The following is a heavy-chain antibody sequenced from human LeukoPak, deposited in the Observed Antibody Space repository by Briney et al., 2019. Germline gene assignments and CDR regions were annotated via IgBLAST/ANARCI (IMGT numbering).Heavy chain of an antibody. Sequence: PSETLTLTRAVYGGSFSGYYWSWIRQPPGKGLEWIGEINHSGSTNYNPSLKSRVTISVDTSKNQFSLKLSSVTAADTAVYYCARGRYSSIRYWGQGTLVTVSS. CDR1: GGSFSGYY. CDR2: INHSGST. J-gene: IGHJ4*02. CDR3: ARGRYSSIRY. D-gene: IGHD6-13*01. V-gene: IGHV4-34*01.